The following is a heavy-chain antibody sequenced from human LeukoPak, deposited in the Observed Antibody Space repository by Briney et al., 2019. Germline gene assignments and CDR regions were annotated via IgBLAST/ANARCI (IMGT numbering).Heavy chain of an antibody. CDR3: SKDSGWY. V-gene: IGHV3-23*01. D-gene: IGHD6-19*01. Sequence: GGSLRLSCAASGFTFSSYAMSWVRQAPGKGLEWVSGISGGGGRTNYADSVQGRFTISSNNSKDTFFLQMKRLSAEAQAVFYWSKDSGWYWGQGTLVTVSS. CDR2: ISGGGGRT. CDR1: GFTFSSYA. J-gene: IGHJ4*02.